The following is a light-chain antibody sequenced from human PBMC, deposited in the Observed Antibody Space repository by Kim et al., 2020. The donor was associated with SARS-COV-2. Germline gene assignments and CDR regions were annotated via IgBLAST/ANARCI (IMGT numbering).Light chain of an antibody. CDR2: GAS. CDR1: QSVSSN. Sequence: EIVMTQSPATLSVSPGERATLSCRASQSVSSNLAWDQQKPGQAPRLLIYGASTRATGIPGRFSGSGSGTEFTLTISSLQSEDFAVYYCQQYSHGPLTFGGGTKVEIK. V-gene: IGKV3-15*01. CDR3: QQYSHGPLT. J-gene: IGKJ4*01.